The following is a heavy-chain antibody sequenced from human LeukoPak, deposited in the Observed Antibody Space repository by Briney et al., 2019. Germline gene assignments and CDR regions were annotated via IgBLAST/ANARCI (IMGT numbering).Heavy chain of an antibody. D-gene: IGHD3-22*01. Sequence: ASVKVSCKASGYTFTSYYMHWVRQAPGQGLEWMGRINPNSGGTNYAQKFQGRVTMTRDTSISTAYMELSRLRSDDTAVYYCASLGSGYTYYFDYWGQGTLVTVSS. CDR3: ASLGSGYTYYFDY. J-gene: IGHJ4*02. V-gene: IGHV1-2*06. CDR2: INPNSGGT. CDR1: GYTFTSYY.